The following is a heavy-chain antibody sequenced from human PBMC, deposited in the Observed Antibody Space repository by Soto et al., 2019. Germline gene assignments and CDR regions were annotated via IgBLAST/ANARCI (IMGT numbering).Heavy chain of an antibody. V-gene: IGHV3-23*01. Sequence: GGSLRLSCAASGFTFSSYAMSWVRQAPGKGLEWVSAISGSGGSTYYADSVKGRFTISRDNSKNTLYLQMNSLRAEDTAVYYCARGPEVVVAALERSNWFDPWGQGTLVTVSS. CDR3: ARGPEVVVAALERSNWFDP. J-gene: IGHJ5*02. CDR1: GFTFSSYA. D-gene: IGHD2-15*01. CDR2: ISGSGGST.